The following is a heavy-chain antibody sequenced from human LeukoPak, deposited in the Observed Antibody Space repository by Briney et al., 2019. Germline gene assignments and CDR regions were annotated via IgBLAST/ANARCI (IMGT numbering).Heavy chain of an antibody. CDR2: ISDSGSST. CDR3: ARDPRYYSPY. V-gene: IGHV3-23*01. CDR1: GFTFSDHV. D-gene: IGHD3-10*01. Sequence: GGSLRLSCEASGFTFSDHVMSWARQAPGKGLEWVAAISDSGSSTYYADSVKGRFTISRDNSKNTLYLQMNSLRAEDTAVYYCARDPRYYSPYWGQGTLVTVSS. J-gene: IGHJ4*02.